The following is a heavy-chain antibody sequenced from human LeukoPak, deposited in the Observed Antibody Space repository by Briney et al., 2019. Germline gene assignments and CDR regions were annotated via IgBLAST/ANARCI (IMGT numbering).Heavy chain of an antibody. V-gene: IGHV3-53*01. D-gene: IGHD3-3*01. CDR2: IYSGGST. J-gene: IGHJ4*02. CDR3: AKVLTPYYDFWSGYYKNFDY. Sequence: GGSLRLSCAASGFTVSSNYMSWVRQAPGKGLEWVSVIYSGGSTYYADSVKGRFTISRDNSKNTLYLQMNSLRAEDTAVYYCAKVLTPYYDFWSGYYKNFDYWGQGTLVTVSS. CDR1: GFTVSSNY.